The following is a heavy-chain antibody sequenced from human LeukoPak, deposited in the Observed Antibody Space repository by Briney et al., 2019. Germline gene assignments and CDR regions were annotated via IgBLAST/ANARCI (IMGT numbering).Heavy chain of an antibody. V-gene: IGHV1-2*06. CDR2: INPNSGDT. D-gene: IGHD4-23*01. CDR3: ACWGGGNQGH. J-gene: IGHJ4*02. CDR1: GYTFTSYG. Sequence: ASVKVSCKASGYTFTSYGISWVRQAPGQGLEWMGRINPNSGDTIYAQNFQGGVTVTRDTSISTAYMELSRLRSDDTAVYYCACWGGGNQGHWGQGTLVTVSS.